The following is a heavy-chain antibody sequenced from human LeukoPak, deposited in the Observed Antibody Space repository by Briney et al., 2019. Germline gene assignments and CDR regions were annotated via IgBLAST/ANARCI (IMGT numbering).Heavy chain of an antibody. V-gene: IGHV3-23*01. J-gene: IGHJ4*02. CDR3: VRDDTSGGYYEFGY. CDR1: GFTFSSYA. CDR2: IGSDGRT. D-gene: IGHD6-19*01. Sequence: GGSLRLSCAASGFTFSSYAMSWVRQAPGKGLECVSVIGSDGRTYYANSVKGRFTISRDISKNMVYLQMNSLRADDTAVYYCVRDDTSGGYYEFGYWGQGTLVTVSS.